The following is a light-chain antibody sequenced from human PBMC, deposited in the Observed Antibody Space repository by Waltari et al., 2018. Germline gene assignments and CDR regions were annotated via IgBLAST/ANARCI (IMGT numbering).Light chain of an antibody. J-gene: IGLJ2*01. CDR2: DNN. V-gene: IGLV1-51*01. CDR3: GTWDSSLSAVV. CDR1: SSNIGNNY. Sequence: QSVLPQPPSVSAAPGQKVTISCSVSSSNIGNNYVSWYQQLPGTAPKLLIYDNNKRPSGIPDRFSGSKSGTSATLGITGLQTGDEADYYCGTWDSSLSAVVFGGGTK.